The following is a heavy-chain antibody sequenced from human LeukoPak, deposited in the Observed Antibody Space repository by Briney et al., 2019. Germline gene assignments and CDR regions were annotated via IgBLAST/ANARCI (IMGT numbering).Heavy chain of an antibody. CDR1: GGSISTSSYY. CDR3: ARDGEMATIENYFDY. Sequence: SETLSLTCTVSGGSISTSSYYWGWLRQPPGKGLEWIGSIYYSGSTHYNPTLKSRVTISLDTPKDQFSLKLSSVTAADTAVYYCARDGEMATIENYFDYWGQGTLVTVSS. J-gene: IGHJ4*02. D-gene: IGHD5-24*01. CDR2: IYYSGST. V-gene: IGHV4-39*07.